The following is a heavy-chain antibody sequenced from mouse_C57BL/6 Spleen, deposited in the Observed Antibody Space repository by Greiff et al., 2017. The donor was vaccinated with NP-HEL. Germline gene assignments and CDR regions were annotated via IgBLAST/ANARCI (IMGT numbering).Heavy chain of an antibody. V-gene: IGHV1-82*01. CDR1: GYAFSSSW. Sequence: QVQLQQSGPELVKPGASVKISCKASGYAFSSSWMNWVKQRPGQGIEWIGRIYPGDGDTNYNGKFKGKATLTADKSSSTAYMQLSSLTSEDSAVYFCASFYYDYDGAAYWGQGTLVTVSA. J-gene: IGHJ3*01. D-gene: IGHD2-4*01. CDR2: IYPGDGDT. CDR3: ASFYYDYDGAAY.